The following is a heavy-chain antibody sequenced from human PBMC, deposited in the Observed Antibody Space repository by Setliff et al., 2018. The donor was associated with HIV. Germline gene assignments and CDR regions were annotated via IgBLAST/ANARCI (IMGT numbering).Heavy chain of an antibody. CDR3: ARRGYYDTVGYWDY. Sequence: SETLSLTCTVSGGSISSYYWSWIRQPPGKGLEWIGEMQHSGRTNYNPSLRSRVTTSVDTSKSQFSLKLSSVTAADTAVYYCARRGYYDTVGYWDYWGPGTLVTVSS. CDR1: GGSISSYY. CDR2: MQHSGRT. D-gene: IGHD3-22*01. V-gene: IGHV4-59*08. J-gene: IGHJ4*02.